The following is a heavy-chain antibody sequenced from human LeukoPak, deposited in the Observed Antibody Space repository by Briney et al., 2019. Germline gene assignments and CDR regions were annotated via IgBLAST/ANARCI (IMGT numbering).Heavy chain of an antibody. CDR3: ARWDSGWYDDAFDI. CDR2: ISAYNGNT. Sequence: ASVKVSCKASGYNFTSYGISWVRQAPGQGLEWMGWISAYNGNTNYAQKLQGRVTMTTDTSTSTAYMELRSLRSDDTAVYYCARWDSGWYDDAFDIWGQGTMVTVSS. D-gene: IGHD6-19*01. CDR1: GYNFTSYG. V-gene: IGHV1-18*01. J-gene: IGHJ3*02.